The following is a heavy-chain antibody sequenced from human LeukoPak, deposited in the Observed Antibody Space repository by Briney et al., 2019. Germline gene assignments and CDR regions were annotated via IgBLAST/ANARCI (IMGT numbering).Heavy chain of an antibody. CDR2: IIPIFGTT. D-gene: IGHD2-2*02. V-gene: IGHV1-69*05. J-gene: IGHJ4*02. Sequence: ASVKVSCKASGGTFSSYAISWVRQAPGQGLEWMGGIIPIFGTTTYAQKFQGRVTVITDESTSTVYMELSSLRSEDTAVYYCARWAGLCTSNNCYNPFDYWGQGTLVTVSS. CDR1: GGTFSSYA. CDR3: ARWAGLCTSNNCYNPFDY.